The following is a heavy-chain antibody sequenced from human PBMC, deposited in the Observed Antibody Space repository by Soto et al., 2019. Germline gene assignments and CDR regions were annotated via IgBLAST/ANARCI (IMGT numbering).Heavy chain of an antibody. CDR1: GFAFSSYD. D-gene: IGHD3-22*01. V-gene: IGHV3-30*18. Sequence: QVQLTESGGGAVQPGRSLRLSCVASGFAFSSYDMHWVRQAPGKGLEWVAVISYDGGKEFYADSVKGRFTVSRDNSENTLYVQMNSMRPEDTAMYYCVKDLWLFTMGDAFDVWGQGTLVSVTS. J-gene: IGHJ3*01. CDR3: VKDLWLFTMGDAFDV. CDR2: ISYDGGKE.